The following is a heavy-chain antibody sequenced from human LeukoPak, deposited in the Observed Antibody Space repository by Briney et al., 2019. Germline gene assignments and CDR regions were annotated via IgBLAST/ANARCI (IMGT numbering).Heavy chain of an antibody. Sequence: GGSLRLSCVASGFSVNSDYMSWVRQAPGKGLEWVSVIYTSGDTGYADSVKGRFTISRDYSKNTLYLQMNSLRAEDTAIYYCAKGGITLVRGSFDYWGQGTLVTVSS. CDR3: AKGGITLVRGSFDY. J-gene: IGHJ4*02. D-gene: IGHD3-10*01. CDR2: IYTSGDT. CDR1: GFSVNSDY. V-gene: IGHV3-53*01.